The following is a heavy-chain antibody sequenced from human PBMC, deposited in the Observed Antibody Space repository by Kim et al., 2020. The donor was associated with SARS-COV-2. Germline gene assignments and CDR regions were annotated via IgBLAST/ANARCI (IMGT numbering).Heavy chain of an antibody. V-gene: IGHV4-4*02. Sequence: TNYNPSLKSRVTVSVDKSKNQFSLKLSSVTAADTAVYYCAREGRPAMDVWGQGTTVTVSS. D-gene: IGHD6-6*01. CDR3: AREGRPAMDV. J-gene: IGHJ6*02. CDR2: T.